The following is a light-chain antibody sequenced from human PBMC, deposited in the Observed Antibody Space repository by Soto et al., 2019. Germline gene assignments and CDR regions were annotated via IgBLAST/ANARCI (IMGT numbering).Light chain of an antibody. Sequence: EIVLTQSPATLSLSPVERATLSCRASQSVCSYLAWYQQKPGQAPRLLIYDASNRATGIPARFSGSGSGTDFTLTISSLEPEDFAVYYCQQRSNWPLTFGGGTKVDIK. J-gene: IGKJ4*01. CDR1: QSVCSY. CDR3: QQRSNWPLT. V-gene: IGKV3-11*01. CDR2: DAS.